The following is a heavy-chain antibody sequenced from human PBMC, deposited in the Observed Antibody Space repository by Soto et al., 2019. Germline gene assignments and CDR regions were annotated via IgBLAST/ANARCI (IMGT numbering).Heavy chain of an antibody. D-gene: IGHD2-15*01. CDR2: IYYSGST. Sequence: SETLSLTCTVSGGSISSSSYYWGWIRQPPGKGLEWIGNIYYSGSTYYNPSLKSRVTISVDTSKNQFSLKLSCVTAADTAVYYCARRQSSPWFDPRGQGTLVTVSS. CDR1: GGSISSSSYY. V-gene: IGHV4-39*01. CDR3: ARRQSSPWFDP. J-gene: IGHJ5*02.